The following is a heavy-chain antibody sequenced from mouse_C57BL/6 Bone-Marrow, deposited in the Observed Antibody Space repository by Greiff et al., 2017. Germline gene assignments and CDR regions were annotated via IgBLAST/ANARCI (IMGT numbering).Heavy chain of an antibody. V-gene: IGHV1-81*01. CDR3: ARSYGYDRAWFAY. CDR1: GYTFTSYG. J-gene: IGHJ3*01. Sequence: QVQLKQSGAELARPGASVKLSCKASGYTFTSYGISWVKQRTGQGLEWIGEIYPRSGNTYYNEKFKGKATLTADKSSSTAYMELRSLTSEDSAVYFCARSYGYDRAWFAYWGQGTLVTVSA. CDR2: IYPRSGNT. D-gene: IGHD2-2*01.